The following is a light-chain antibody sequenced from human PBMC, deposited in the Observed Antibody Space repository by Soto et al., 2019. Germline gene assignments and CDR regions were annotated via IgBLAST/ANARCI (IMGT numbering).Light chain of an antibody. CDR3: QQYGSSPPFT. CDR2: GAS. CDR1: QSVTSSY. V-gene: IGKV3-20*01. Sequence: EIVLTQSPGTLSLSPGERATLSCRASQSVTSSYLAWYQQKPGQAPRLLIYGASSRATGIPDRFSGSGSGTDLTLTISRLEPEDFAVYYCQQYGSSPPFTFGPGTKVYIK. J-gene: IGKJ3*01.